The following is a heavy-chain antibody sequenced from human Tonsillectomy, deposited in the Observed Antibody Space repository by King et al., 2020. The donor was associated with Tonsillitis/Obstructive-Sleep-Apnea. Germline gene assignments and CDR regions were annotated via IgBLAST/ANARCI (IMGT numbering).Heavy chain of an antibody. D-gene: IGHD2-2*01. V-gene: IGHV4-59*01. Sequence: QLQESGPGLVKPSETLSLTCTVSGGSISSYYWSWIRQPPGKGLEWIGYIYYSGSTNYNPSLKSRVTISVDTSKNQFSLKLSSVTAADTAVYYCARDRGYCSSTSRFRDAFDIWGQGTMVNVSS. CDR3: ARDRGYCSSTSRFRDAFDI. CDR2: IYYSGST. CDR1: GGSISSYY. J-gene: IGHJ3*02.